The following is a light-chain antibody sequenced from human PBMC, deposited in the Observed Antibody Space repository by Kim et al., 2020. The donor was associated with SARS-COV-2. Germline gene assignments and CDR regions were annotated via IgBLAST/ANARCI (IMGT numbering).Light chain of an antibody. CDR1: SLRNYY. CDR2: GRN. J-gene: IGLJ3*02. V-gene: IGLV3-19*01. Sequence: QTVRITCQGDSLRNYYASWYQQKPRQAPVVVIYGRNDRPSGIPDRFSGSNSGNTASLTITGAQAEDEATYYCNSRDSSGNHLVFGGGTQLTVL. CDR3: NSRDSSGNHLV.